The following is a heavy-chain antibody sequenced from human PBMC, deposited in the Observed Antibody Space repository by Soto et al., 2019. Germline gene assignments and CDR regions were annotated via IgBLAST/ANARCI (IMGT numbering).Heavy chain of an antibody. V-gene: IGHV3-33*01. Sequence: PGGSLRLSCAASGFTFSSYGMHWVRQAPGKGLEWVAVIWYDGSNKYYADSVKGRFTISRDNSKNTLYLQMNSLRAEDTAVYYCARTHVYPTNYFDYWGQGTLVTVSS. J-gene: IGHJ4*02. CDR2: IWYDGSNK. CDR1: GFTFSSYG. D-gene: IGHD2-2*02. CDR3: ARTHVYPTNYFDY.